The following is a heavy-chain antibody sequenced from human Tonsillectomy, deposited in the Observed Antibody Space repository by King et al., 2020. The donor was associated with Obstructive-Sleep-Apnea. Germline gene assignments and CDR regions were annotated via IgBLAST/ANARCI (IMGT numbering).Heavy chain of an antibody. CDR1: GGAISYYY. D-gene: IGHD4-17*01. CDR3: AREPPNDYGIDY. CDR2: IYHSGST. V-gene: IGHV4-59*01. J-gene: IGHJ4*02. Sequence: QLQESGPGLVKPSETLSLTCTVSGGAISYYYWSWIRQPPGKGLEWMGYIYHSGSTNYNPSLKSRVIISVDTSKNQFSLKLSSVTAADTAVYYCAREPPNDYGIDYCGQGTLVTVSS.